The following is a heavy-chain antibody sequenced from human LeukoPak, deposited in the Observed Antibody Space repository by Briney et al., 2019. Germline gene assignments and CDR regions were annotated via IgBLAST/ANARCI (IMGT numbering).Heavy chain of an antibody. Sequence: SETLSLTCTVSGGSISGYYWSWIRQPPGKGLEWIGYIYSIGNTNYNPSLKSPVTISVDTSKNQFSLKLSSVTAAGTAVYYCAREVPDTAMVPLWGQGTLVTVSS. CDR1: GGSISGYY. CDR3: AREVPDTAMVPL. J-gene: IGHJ4*02. D-gene: IGHD5-18*01. V-gene: IGHV4-59*01. CDR2: IYSIGNT.